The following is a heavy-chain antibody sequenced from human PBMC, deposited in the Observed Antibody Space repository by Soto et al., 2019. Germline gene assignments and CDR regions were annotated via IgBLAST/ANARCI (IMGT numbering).Heavy chain of an antibody. CDR2: INHSGST. V-gene: IGHV4-34*01. CDR3: ARGRRRLPLAAVDY. J-gene: IGHJ4*02. Sequence: PSATLSLTCAVYGGSFSGYYWSWIRQPPGKGLEWIGEINHSGSTNYNPSLKSRVTISVDTSKNQFSLKLSSVTAADTAVYYCARGRRRLPLAAVDYWGQGTLVTVSS. D-gene: IGHD6-13*01. CDR1: GGSFSGYY.